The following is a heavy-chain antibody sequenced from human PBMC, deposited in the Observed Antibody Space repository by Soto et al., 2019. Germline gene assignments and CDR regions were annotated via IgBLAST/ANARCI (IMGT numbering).Heavy chain of an antibody. CDR2: IYYSGST. J-gene: IGHJ4*02. CDR3: ARARGITTLDY. V-gene: IGHV4-59*01. Sequence: QVQLQESGPGLVKPSETLSLTCTVSGGSISSYYWSWIRQPPGKGLEWIGYIYYSGSTNYNPSLKSRVTISVEKSKNQFSLKLSSVTAADTAVYYCARARGITTLDYWGQGTLVTVSS. CDR1: GGSISSYY. D-gene: IGHD3-22*01.